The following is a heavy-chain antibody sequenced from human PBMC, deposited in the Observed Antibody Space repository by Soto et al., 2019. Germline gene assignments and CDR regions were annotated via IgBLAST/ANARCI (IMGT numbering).Heavy chain of an antibody. V-gene: IGHV1-2*02. CDR1: GYTFTAYY. CDR2: INPKFGDT. CDR3: ARNMDYYYGRGSGNGHGF. J-gene: IGHJ6*02. Sequence: QVQLVQSGAEVKEPGDSVRVSCEASGYTFTAYYIHWVRQAPGQGLEWMGWINPKFGDTTYAQDFQGRVSMTRDMSISTVYMELSRLTSDDTARYYCARNMDYYYGRGSGNGHGFWCQGTTVTV. D-gene: IGHD3-10*02.